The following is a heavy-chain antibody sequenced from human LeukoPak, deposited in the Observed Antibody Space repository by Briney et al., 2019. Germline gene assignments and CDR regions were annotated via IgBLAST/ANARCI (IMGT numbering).Heavy chain of an antibody. Sequence: ASVKVSCKASGGTFSSYAISWVRQAPGQGLEWMGGIIPIFGTANYVQKFQGRVTITADESTSTAYMELSSLRSEDTAVYYCARDLIVGAMTNGDSWGQGTLVTVSS. D-gene: IGHD1-26*01. CDR2: IIPIFGTA. CDR3: ARDLIVGAMTNGDS. CDR1: GGTFSSYA. V-gene: IGHV1-69*13. J-gene: IGHJ5*02.